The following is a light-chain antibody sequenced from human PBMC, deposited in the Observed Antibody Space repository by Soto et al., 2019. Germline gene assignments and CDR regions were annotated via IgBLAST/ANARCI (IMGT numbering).Light chain of an antibody. V-gene: IGKV3-15*01. Sequence: EIVLTQSPGTLSLSPGERATLSCRASQSVSSSYLAWYQQKPGPAPRLLIYGASTRATGMPARFSGSGSGTEFTLTISSLQSEDFAVYYCQQYNDWPPTFGQGTKVDIK. J-gene: IGKJ1*01. CDR1: QSVSSSY. CDR3: QQYNDWPPT. CDR2: GAS.